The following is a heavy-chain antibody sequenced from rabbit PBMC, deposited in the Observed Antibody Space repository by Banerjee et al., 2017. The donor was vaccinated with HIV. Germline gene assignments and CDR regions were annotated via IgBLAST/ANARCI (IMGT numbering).Heavy chain of an antibody. V-gene: IGHV1S45*01. D-gene: IGHD6-1*01. CDR1: GLDFSSSYW. Sequence: EEYGGDLVQPEGSLTLTCKASGLDFSSSYWICWVRQAPGKGLEWIACIYAGSSGDTDYANWAKGRFTISRASSTTVTLQMTSLTAADTATYFCARTSYGIDGYAGGINLWGPGTLVTVS. CDR3: ARTSYGIDGYAGGINL. CDR2: IYAGSSGDT. J-gene: IGHJ4*01.